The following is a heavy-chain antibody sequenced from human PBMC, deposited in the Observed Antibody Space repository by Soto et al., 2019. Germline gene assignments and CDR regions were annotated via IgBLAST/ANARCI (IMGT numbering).Heavy chain of an antibody. CDR2: IHSSGYT. CDR3: ARLSHIFPVETYFYHSMDV. CDR1: GGSVENYH. D-gene: IGHD3-9*01. Sequence: QVQLQESGPGLVRPSETLSLTCTVSGGSVENYHWSWIRRPPGKGLEWVGYIHSSGYTNYNPSLRSRRTLSVDTSKYQFFLEVSPVTAADTAVYYCARLSHIFPVETYFYHSMDVWGQGTTVTVSS. V-gene: IGHV4-59*02. J-gene: IGHJ6*02.